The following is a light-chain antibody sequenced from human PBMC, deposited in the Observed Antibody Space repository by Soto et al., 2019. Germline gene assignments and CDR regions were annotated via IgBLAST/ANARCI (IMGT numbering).Light chain of an antibody. Sequence: EIVLTQSPGTLSLSPGERASLSCRASQSVSRNYVAWYQFRPGQPPRLLIYDSSTRATGIPDRFSGSGSGADFTLTISRLEPGDFAVYFCQQYGRIPLTFGGGSRVESK. CDR3: QQYGRIPLT. CDR2: DSS. CDR1: QSVSRNY. J-gene: IGKJ4*01. V-gene: IGKV3-20*01.